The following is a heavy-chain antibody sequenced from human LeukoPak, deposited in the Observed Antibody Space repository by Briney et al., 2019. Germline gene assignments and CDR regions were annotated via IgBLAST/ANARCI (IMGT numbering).Heavy chain of an antibody. J-gene: IGHJ6*02. CDR3: ARGAIAAAGTGYGMDV. CDR1: GGSISSYY. D-gene: IGHD6-13*01. CDR2: IYYSRST. V-gene: IGHV4-59*12. Sequence: PSETLSLTCTVSGGSISSYYWSWIRQPPGKGLEWIGYIYYSRSTNYNPSLKSRVTISVDTSKNQFSLKLSSVTAADTAVYYCARGAIAAAGTGYGMDVWGQGTTVTVSS.